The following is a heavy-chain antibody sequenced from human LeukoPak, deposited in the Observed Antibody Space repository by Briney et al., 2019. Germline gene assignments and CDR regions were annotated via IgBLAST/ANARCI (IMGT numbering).Heavy chain of an antibody. Sequence: SETLSLTCTVSGGSISSGDHDWSWIRQHPGRGLEWIGCICYSGSTHYTPSLKSRLTISVDTSKNQFSLKLNSVTAADTAVYYCARCRRGYDWSNYFAYWGQGTLVTASS. CDR1: GGSISSGDHD. V-gene: IGHV4-31*03. J-gene: IGHJ4*02. D-gene: IGHD5-12*01. CDR2: ICYSGST. CDR3: ARCRRGYDWSNYFAY.